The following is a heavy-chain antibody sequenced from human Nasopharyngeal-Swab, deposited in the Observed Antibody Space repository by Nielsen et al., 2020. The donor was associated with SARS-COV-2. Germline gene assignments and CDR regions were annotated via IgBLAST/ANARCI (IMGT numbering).Heavy chain of an antibody. Sequence: WVRQAPGQGLEWMGWISAYNGNTNYAQKLQGRVTMTTDTSTSTAYMELRSLRSDDTAVYYSARETYYDSSGYYYSDAFDIWGQGTMVTVSS. D-gene: IGHD3-22*01. V-gene: IGHV1-18*01. J-gene: IGHJ3*02. CDR3: ARETYYDSSGYYYSDAFDI. CDR2: ISAYNGNT.